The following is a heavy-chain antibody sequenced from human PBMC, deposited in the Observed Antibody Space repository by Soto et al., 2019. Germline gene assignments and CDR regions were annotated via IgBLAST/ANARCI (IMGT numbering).Heavy chain of an antibody. J-gene: IGHJ5*02. Sequence: GGSLRLSCAASGFTFSSYSMHWVRQAPGKGLEWVSYISSSGSTIYYADSVKGRFTISRDNAKNSLYLQMNSLRAEDTAVYYCARDPGDSSGYYFWLDPWGQGTLVTVSS. CDR3: ARDPGDSSGYYFWLDP. CDR1: GFTFSSYS. CDR2: ISSSGSTI. D-gene: IGHD3-22*01. V-gene: IGHV3-48*04.